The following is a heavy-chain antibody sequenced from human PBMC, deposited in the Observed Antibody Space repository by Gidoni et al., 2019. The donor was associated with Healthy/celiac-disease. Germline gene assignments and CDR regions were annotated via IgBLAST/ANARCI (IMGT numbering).Heavy chain of an antibody. Sequence: QVQLVESGGGVVQPGRSLRLSCAASGFTFSSYGMHCVRQAPGKGLEWVAVRSYDGSNKYYADSVKGRFTISRDNSKNTLYLQMNSLRAEDTAVYYCAKDRVGIFGVVLRGYYYYYMDVWGKGTTVTVSS. V-gene: IGHV3-30*18. CDR1: GFTFSSYG. CDR3: AKDRVGIFGVVLRGYYYYYMDV. D-gene: IGHD3-3*01. CDR2: RSYDGSNK. J-gene: IGHJ6*03.